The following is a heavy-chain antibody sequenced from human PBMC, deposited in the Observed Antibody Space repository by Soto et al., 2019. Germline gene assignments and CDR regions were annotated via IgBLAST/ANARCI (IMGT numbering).Heavy chain of an antibody. J-gene: IGHJ4*02. CDR2: IYYSGST. CDR3: ARHEFSGIAAAGTNFDY. V-gene: IGHV4-59*08. D-gene: IGHD6-13*01. Sequence: PSETLSLTCTVSGGSISSYYWSWIRQPPGKGLEWIGYIYYSGSTNYNPSLKSRVTISVDTSKNQFSLKLSSVTAADTAVYYCARHEFSGIAAAGTNFDYGGQGTLVTVSS. CDR1: GGSISSYY.